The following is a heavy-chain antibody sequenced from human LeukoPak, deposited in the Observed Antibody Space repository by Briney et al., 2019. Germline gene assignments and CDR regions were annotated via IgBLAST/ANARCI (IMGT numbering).Heavy chain of an antibody. D-gene: IGHD2-15*01. CDR1: GFTFSSYG. Sequence: GGSLRLSCAASGFTFSSYGMSWVRQAPGKGLEWVSAISGSGGSTYYADSVKGRFTISRDNSKNTLYLQMNSLRAEDTAVYYCAKDRCSGGSCYYAFDIWGQGTMVTVSS. CDR3: AKDRCSGGSCYYAFDI. J-gene: IGHJ3*02. V-gene: IGHV3-23*01. CDR2: ISGSGGST.